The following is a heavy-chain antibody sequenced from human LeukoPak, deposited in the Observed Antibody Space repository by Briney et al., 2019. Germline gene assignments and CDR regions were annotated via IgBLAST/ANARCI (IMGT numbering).Heavy chain of an antibody. D-gene: IGHD1-26*01. CDR1: GYTFTGYY. CDR2: INPNSGGT. CDR3: AREIVGATTRWFDP. J-gene: IGHJ5*02. V-gene: IGHV1-2*02. Sequence: ASVKVSCKASGYTFTGYYMHWVRQAPGQGLEWMGWINPNSGGTNYAQKFQGRVTMTRDTSISTAYMELSRLRSDDTAVYYCAREIVGATTRWFDPWGQGTLVTVSS.